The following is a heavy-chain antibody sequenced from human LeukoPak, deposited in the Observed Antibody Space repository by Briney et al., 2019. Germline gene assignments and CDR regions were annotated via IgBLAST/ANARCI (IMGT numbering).Heavy chain of an antibody. CDR1: GGSIRSSYYY. J-gene: IGHJ4*02. CDR3: ARCIAARLEIDY. D-gene: IGHD6-6*01. CDR2: IYDSGST. Sequence: SETLSLTCTVSGGSIRSSYYYWGWIRQPPGTGLEWIGSIYDSGSTYYNPSLKSRVTISVDTSKNQFSLKLSSVTAADTAVYYCARCIAARLEIDYWGQGTLVTVSS. V-gene: IGHV4-39*07.